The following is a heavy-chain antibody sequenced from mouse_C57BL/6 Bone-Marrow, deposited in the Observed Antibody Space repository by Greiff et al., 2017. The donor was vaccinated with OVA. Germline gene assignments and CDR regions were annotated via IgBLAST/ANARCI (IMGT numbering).Heavy chain of an antibody. D-gene: IGHD1-1*01. CDR3: ARRDITTVVAHFDY. J-gene: IGHJ2*01. CDR1: GYTFTDYY. Sequence: VQLQQSGPVLVKPGASVKMSCKASGYTFTDYYMNWVKQSHGKSLEWIGVINPYNGGTSYNQKFKGKATLTVDKSSSTAYMELNSLTSEDSAVYYCARRDITTVVAHFDYWGQGTTLTVSS. V-gene: IGHV1-19*01. CDR2: INPYNGGT.